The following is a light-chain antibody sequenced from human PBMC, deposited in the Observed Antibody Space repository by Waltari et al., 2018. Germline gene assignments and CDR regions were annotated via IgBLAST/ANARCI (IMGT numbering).Light chain of an antibody. CDR2: KAS. Sequence: TCRASQSISSWLAWYQQKPGKAPKLLIYKASSLESGVPSRFSGSRSGTEFTLTISSLQPDDFATYYCQQYNSYPFTFGPGTKVDIK. CDR1: QSISSW. CDR3: QQYNSYPFT. V-gene: IGKV1-5*03. J-gene: IGKJ3*01.